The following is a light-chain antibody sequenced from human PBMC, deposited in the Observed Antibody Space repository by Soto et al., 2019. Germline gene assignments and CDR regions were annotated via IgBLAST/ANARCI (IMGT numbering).Light chain of an antibody. Sequence: QSVVTQPPSVSGAPGQRVTISCTGSSSNIGADYDVHWYGQLPGTAPKLLIYDNNNRPSGVPDRFSGSKSGTSASLAITGLQAEDEADYFCQSYDSSLSGSVFGGGTKLTVL. V-gene: IGLV1-40*01. CDR1: SSNIGADYD. J-gene: IGLJ3*02. CDR2: DNN. CDR3: QSYDSSLSGSV.